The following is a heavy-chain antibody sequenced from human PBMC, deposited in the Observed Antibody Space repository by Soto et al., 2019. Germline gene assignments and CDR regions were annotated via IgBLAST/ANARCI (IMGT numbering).Heavy chain of an antibody. V-gene: IGHV4-34*01. CDR2: INHSGST. J-gene: IGHJ4*02. CDR1: GGSFSGYY. D-gene: IGHD6-13*01. Sequence: SETLSLTCAVYGGSFSGYYWSWIRQPPGKGLEWIGEINHSGSTNYNPSLKSRVTISVDTSKNQFSLKLSSVTAADTAVYYCARGGWEGAAAGTSPDYWGQGTLVTVSS. CDR3: ARGGWEGAAAGTSPDY.